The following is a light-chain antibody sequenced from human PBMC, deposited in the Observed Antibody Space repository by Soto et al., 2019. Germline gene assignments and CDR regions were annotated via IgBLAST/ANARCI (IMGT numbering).Light chain of an antibody. V-gene: IGKV1-39*01. CDR3: QQSYSVPHT. CDR2: AAS. J-gene: IGKJ5*01. Sequence: DIQMTQSPASLSASVGDSVTITCRASQNIFSFLGWYQHKPGKAPELLISAASRLRSGVPSRFSGRGSGTDFALTINDTQPEDFATFYCQQSYSVPHTFGQGTRLEIK. CDR1: QNIFSF.